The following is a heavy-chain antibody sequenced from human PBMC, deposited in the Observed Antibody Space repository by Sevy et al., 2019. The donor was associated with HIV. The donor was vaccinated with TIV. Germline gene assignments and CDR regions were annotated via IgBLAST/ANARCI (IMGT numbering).Heavy chain of an antibody. D-gene: IGHD7-27*01. CDR2: FYHSGRP. V-gene: IGHV4-4*07. CDR1: SDSFSSYY. CDR3: ARDNTGWPFYFDY. J-gene: IGHJ4*02. Sequence: SETLSLTCTVSSDSFSSYYWSWIRQPAGKGLEWIGRFYHSGRPSYNPSLQSRATLSIDTSKNKVFLTLTSATAADTAVYYCARDNTGWPFYFDYWGQGILVTVSS.